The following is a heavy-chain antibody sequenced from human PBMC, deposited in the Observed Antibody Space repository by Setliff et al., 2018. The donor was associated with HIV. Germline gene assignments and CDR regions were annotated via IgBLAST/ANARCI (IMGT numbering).Heavy chain of an antibody. V-gene: IGHV3-15*01. D-gene: IGHD5-12*01. CDR2: IKSKPDGGAI. Sequence: PEGSLRLSCAAPGFTFSHAWMSWARQAPGKGLEWVGRIKSKPDGGAIDYAAPVQGRFTISRDDSKNTLYLQMNSLKTEDTALYYCTRDRGATIWDYYYGLDLWGQGTTVTVSS. CDR1: GFTFSHAW. CDR3: TRDRGATIWDYYYGLDL. J-gene: IGHJ6*02.